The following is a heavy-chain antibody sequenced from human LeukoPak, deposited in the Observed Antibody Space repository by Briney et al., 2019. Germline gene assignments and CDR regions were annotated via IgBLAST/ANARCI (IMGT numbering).Heavy chain of an antibody. V-gene: IGHV3-21*01. D-gene: IGHD2-8*01. Sequence: PGGSLRLSCAASGFTFSSYWMSWVRQAPGKGLEWVSSISSSSSYIYYADSLKGRFTISRDNSKNTLYLQMNSLRAEDTAVYYCASLSEPGDAILDYWGQGTLVTVSS. CDR3: ASLSEPGDAILDY. CDR1: GFTFSSYW. J-gene: IGHJ4*02. CDR2: ISSSSSYI.